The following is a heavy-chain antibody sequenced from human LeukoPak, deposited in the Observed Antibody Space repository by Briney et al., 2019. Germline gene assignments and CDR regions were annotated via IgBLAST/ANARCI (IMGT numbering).Heavy chain of an antibody. V-gene: IGHV1-18*01. CDR3: ARGGGYYYDSSGYYPDY. Sequence: ASVKVSCKASGYTFTSYGISWVRQAPGQGLEWMGWSSAYNGNTNYAQKLQGRVTMTTDTSTSTAYMELRSLRSDDTAVYYCARGGGYYYDSSGYYPDYWGQGTLVTVSS. CDR1: GYTFTSYG. D-gene: IGHD3-22*01. CDR2: SSAYNGNT. J-gene: IGHJ4*02.